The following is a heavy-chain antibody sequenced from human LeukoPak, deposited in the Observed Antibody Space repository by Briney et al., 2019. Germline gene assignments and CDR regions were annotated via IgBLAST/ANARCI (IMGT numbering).Heavy chain of an antibody. CDR1: GGSISSGDYY. D-gene: IGHD4-17*01. J-gene: IGHJ4*02. CDR3: ARNNYGDSHFDY. Sequence: SQTLSLTCTVSGGSISSGDYYWSWIRQPPGKGLEWIGYIYYSGSTYYNPSLKSRGTISVDTSKNQFSLKLSSVTAADTAVYYCARNNYGDSHFDYWGQGTLVTVSS. V-gene: IGHV4-30-4*01. CDR2: IYYSGST.